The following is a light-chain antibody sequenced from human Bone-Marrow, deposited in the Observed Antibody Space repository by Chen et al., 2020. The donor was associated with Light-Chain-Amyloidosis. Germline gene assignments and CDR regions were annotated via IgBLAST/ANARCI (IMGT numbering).Light chain of an antibody. CDR2: GKN. CDR1: SLRSYY. J-gene: IGLJ2*01. CDR3: NDRARSGNQVV. Sequence: SSELTQDPGVSVALGQTVRITCQGDSLRSYYASWYQQKPGQAPVLVIFGKNNRHSGSTDRVSGSSCGKTASLSITGAQAEDEADYYCNDRARSGNQVVFGGGTKLTVL. V-gene: IGLV3-19*01.